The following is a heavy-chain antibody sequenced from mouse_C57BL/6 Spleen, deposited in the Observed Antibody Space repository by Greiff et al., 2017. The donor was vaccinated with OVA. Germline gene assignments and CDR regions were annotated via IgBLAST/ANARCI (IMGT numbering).Heavy chain of an antibody. CDR2: INPNNGGT. J-gene: IGHJ1*03. CDR1: GYTFTDYY. D-gene: IGHD1-1*01. V-gene: IGHV1-26*01. Sequence: VQLQQSGPELVKPGASVKISCKASGYTFTDYYMNWVKQSHGKSLEWIGDINPNNGGTSYNQKFKGKATLTVDKSSSTAYMELRSLTSEDSAVYYCAREGYYGSSLRWYFDVWGTGTTVTVSS. CDR3: AREGYYGSSLRWYFDV.